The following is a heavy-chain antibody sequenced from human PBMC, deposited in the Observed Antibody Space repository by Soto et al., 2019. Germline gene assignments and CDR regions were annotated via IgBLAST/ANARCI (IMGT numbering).Heavy chain of an antibody. D-gene: IGHD3-3*01. Sequence: GESLKISCKGSGYSFTSYWIGWVRQMPGKGLEWMGIIYPGDSDTRYSPSFQGQVTISADKSISTAYLQWSNLKASDTAMYYCARQSIGFWSGYSPQYYYGMDVWGQGTTVTVS. CDR2: IYPGDSDT. J-gene: IGHJ6*02. CDR1: GYSFTSYW. V-gene: IGHV5-51*01. CDR3: ARQSIGFWSGYSPQYYYGMDV.